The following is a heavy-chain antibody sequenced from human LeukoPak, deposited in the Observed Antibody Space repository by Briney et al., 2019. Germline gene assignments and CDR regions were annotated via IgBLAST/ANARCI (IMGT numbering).Heavy chain of an antibody. CDR1: GFTFSSYA. D-gene: IGHD1-26*01. J-gene: IGHJ4*02. Sequence: GGSLRLSCAASGFTFSSYAMSWVRQAPGEGLEWVSSISGSGESTHYTDSVKGRFTISRDDSKSTLHLQMSSLRADDTAVYYCAKSRQWELTPEFFDYWGQGTLVTVSS. CDR3: AKSRQWELTPEFFDY. CDR2: ISGSGEST. V-gene: IGHV3-23*01.